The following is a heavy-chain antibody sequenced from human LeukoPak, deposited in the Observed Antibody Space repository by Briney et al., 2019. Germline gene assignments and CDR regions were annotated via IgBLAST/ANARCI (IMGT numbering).Heavy chain of an antibody. CDR3: ARDPVYYDFWSGYFDS. D-gene: IGHD3-3*01. CDR1: GFTFSSYA. CDR2: ISSSSSTI. J-gene: IGHJ4*02. Sequence: GGSLRLSCAASGFTFSSYAMSWVRQAPGKGLEWVSYISSSSSTIYYADSVKGRFTISRDNAKNSLYLQMNSLRAEDTAVYYCARDPVYYDFWSGYFDSWGQGTQVTVSS. V-gene: IGHV3-48*01.